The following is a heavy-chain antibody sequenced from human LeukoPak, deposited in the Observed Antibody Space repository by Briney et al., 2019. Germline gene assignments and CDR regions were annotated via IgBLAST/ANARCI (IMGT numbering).Heavy chain of an antibody. CDR3: ARVSDYSSGWYGH. V-gene: IGHV3-33*01. CDR2: IWHDGSNK. J-gene: IGHJ4*02. Sequence: HPGGSLRLSCAASGFTFSSYGMHWVRQAPGKGREWVAAIWHDGSNKYYTDSVKGRFTISRDNSKNTLSLQMNSLRAEDTAVYYCARVSDYSSGWYGHWGQGTLVTVSS. CDR1: GFTFSSYG. D-gene: IGHD6-19*01.